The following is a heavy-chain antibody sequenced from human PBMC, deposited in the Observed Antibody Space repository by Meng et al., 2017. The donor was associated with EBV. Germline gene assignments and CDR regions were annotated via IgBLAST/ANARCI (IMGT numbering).Heavy chain of an antibody. CDR3: ARGRGVYCSGGSCYPGWFDP. J-gene: IGHJ5*02. V-gene: IGHV1-8*01. Sequence: QGEWVQSGAAVKKPGASVKVSCKASGYTFTSYDINWVRQATGQGLEWMGWMNPNSGNTGYAQKFQGRVTMTRNTSISTAYMELSSLRSEDTAVYYCARGRGVYCSGGSCYPGWFDPWGQGTLVTVSS. D-gene: IGHD2-15*01. CDR1: GYTFTSYD. CDR2: MNPNSGNT.